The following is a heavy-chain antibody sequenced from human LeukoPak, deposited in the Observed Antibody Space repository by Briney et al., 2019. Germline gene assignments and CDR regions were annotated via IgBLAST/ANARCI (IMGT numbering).Heavy chain of an antibody. V-gene: IGHV3-30*02. D-gene: IGHD3-22*01. CDR1: GFTFSSYG. Sequence: GGSLRLSCAASGFTFSSYGMHWVRQAPGKGLEWVAFIRYDGSNKYYADSVKGRFTISRDNSKNTLYLQMNSLRAEDTAVYYCAKVSRTAIVVTPYFYYYMDVWGKGTTVTISS. CDR2: IRYDGSNK. CDR3: AKVSRTAIVVTPYFYYYMDV. J-gene: IGHJ6*03.